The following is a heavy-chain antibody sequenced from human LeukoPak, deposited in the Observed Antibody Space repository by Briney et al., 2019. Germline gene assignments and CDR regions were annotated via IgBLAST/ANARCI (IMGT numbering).Heavy chain of an antibody. CDR3: ARLGIAVAGFDS. Sequence: PSETLSLTCIVSGGPISSISYYWGWIRQPPGKGLEWIATIFYTGSTYYNPSLKSRVTISVDTSKNQFFLRLSSVIDADTAVYYCARLGIAVAGFDSWGQGSLVTVSS. D-gene: IGHD6-19*01. J-gene: IGHJ4*02. V-gene: IGHV4-39*01. CDR1: GGPISSISYY. CDR2: IFYTGST.